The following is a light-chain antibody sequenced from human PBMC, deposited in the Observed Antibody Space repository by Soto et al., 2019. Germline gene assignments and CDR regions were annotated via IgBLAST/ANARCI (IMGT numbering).Light chain of an antibody. Sequence: EIVMTQSPATLSVSPGERATLSCRASQSVSSNLAWYQQKPGQAPRLLIYGASIRATGIPARFSGSGSGTELTLTISSLQSEGFAVYYCQQYNNWPPLTFGGGTKVEIK. CDR3: QQYNNWPPLT. CDR1: QSVSSN. V-gene: IGKV3D-15*01. CDR2: GAS. J-gene: IGKJ4*01.